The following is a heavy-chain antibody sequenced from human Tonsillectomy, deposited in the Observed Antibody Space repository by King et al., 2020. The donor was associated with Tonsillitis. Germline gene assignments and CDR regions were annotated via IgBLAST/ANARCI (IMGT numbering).Heavy chain of an antibody. CDR1: AYSISSGYY. J-gene: IGHJ4*02. D-gene: IGHD5-18*01. V-gene: IGHV4-38-2*02. Sequence: QLQESGPGLVKPSETLSLTCTVSAYSISSGYYWGWIRQTPGKGLEWIGSIYHSGSTYYNPSLESRVTISVDTSKNHFSLKLSSVTAADSAVYYCARYLSRGYSYGQFDYWAQGTLVTVSS. CDR3: ARYLSRGYSYGQFDY. CDR2: IYHSGST.